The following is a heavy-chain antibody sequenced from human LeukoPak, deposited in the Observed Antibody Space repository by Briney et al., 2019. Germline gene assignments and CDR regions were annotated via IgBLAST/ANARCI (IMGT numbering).Heavy chain of an antibody. D-gene: IGHD3-22*01. V-gene: IGHV3-33*01. Sequence: PGGSLRLSCAASGFTFSSYGMHWVRQAPGKGLEWVAVIWYDGSNKYYADSVKGRFTISRDNSKNTLYLQMNSLRAEDMAVYYCARPSSGYYYGAHDAFDIWGQGTMVTVSS. J-gene: IGHJ3*02. CDR1: GFTFSSYG. CDR3: ARPSSGYYYGAHDAFDI. CDR2: IWYDGSNK.